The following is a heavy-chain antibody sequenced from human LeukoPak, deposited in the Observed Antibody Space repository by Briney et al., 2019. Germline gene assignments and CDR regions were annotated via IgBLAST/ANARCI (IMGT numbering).Heavy chain of an antibody. CDR3: ARDLLYGDYDAFDI. Sequence: ASVKVSCKASGYTFTSYGISWVRQAPGQGLEWMGWITAYNGNTNYAQKLQGRVTMTTDTSTNTAYMELRGLRSDDTAVYYCARDLLYGDYDAFDIWGQGTMVTVSS. CDR1: GYTFTSYG. CDR2: ITAYNGNT. J-gene: IGHJ3*02. D-gene: IGHD4-17*01. V-gene: IGHV1-18*01.